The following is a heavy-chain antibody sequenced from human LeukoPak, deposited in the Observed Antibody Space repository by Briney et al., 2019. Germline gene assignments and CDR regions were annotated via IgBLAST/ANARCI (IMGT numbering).Heavy chain of an antibody. V-gene: IGHV1-18*01. Sequence: ASVKVSCKASGYNISWVRQAPGQGLEWMGWISAYNGNTNYAQKLQGRVTMTTDTSTSTAYMELRSLRSDDTAVYYCARDRRVGANGPYYYMDVWGKGTTVTVSS. D-gene: IGHD1-26*01. CDR3: ARDRRVGANGPYYYMDV. J-gene: IGHJ6*03. CDR1: GYN. CDR2: ISAYNGNT.